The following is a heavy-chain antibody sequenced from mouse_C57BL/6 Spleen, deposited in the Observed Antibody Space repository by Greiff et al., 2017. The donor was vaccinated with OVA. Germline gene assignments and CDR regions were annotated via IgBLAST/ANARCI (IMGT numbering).Heavy chain of an antibody. CDR1: GFNIKNTY. CDR3: APYGNYFPWFAY. Sequence: VQLKESVAELVRPGASVKLSCTASGFNIKNTYMHWVKQRPEQGLEWIGRIDPANGNTKYAPKFQGKATITADTSSNTAYLQLSSLTSEDTSIYYCAPYGNYFPWFAYWGQGTLVTVSA. J-gene: IGHJ3*01. D-gene: IGHD2-1*01. V-gene: IGHV14-3*01. CDR2: IDPANGNT.